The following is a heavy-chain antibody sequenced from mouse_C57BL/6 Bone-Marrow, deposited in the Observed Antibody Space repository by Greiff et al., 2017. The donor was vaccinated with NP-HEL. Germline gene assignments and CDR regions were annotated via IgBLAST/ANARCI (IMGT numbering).Heavy chain of an antibody. CDR2: IYPGSGNT. Sequence: QVQLQQSGAELVRPGASVKLSCKASGYTFTDYYINWVKQRPGQGLEWIARIYPGSGNTYYNEKFKGKATLTAEKSSSTAYMQLSSLTSEDSAVYFCAREGKNSSGPQAWFAYWGQGTLVTVSA. V-gene: IGHV1-76*01. D-gene: IGHD3-2*02. CDR1: GYTFTDYY. CDR3: AREGKNSSGPQAWFAY. J-gene: IGHJ3*01.